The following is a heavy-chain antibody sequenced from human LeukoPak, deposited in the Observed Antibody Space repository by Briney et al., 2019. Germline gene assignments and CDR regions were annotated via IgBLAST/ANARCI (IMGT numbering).Heavy chain of an antibody. CDR2: ISAYNGNT. CDR1: GYTFTSYG. J-gene: IGHJ4*02. Sequence: VKVSCKASGYTFTSYGISWVRQAPGQGLEWMGWISAYNGNTNYAQKLQGRVTMTTDTSTSTAYMELRSLRSDDTAVYYCARAVQPYDYVWGSYRPNYYFDYWGQGTLVTVSS. CDR3: ARAVQPYDYVWGSYRPNYYFDY. D-gene: IGHD3-16*02. V-gene: IGHV1-18*01.